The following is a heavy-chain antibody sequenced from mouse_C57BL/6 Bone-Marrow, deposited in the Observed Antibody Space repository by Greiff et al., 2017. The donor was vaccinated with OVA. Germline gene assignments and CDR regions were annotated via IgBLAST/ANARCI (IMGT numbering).Heavy chain of an antibody. D-gene: IGHD1-1*01. CDR3: ACYGSSTGDYFDY. CDR2: IYPGSGST. J-gene: IGHJ2*01. CDR1: GYTFTSYW. Sequence: VQLQQPGAELVMPGASVKLSCKASGYTFTSYWITWVKQRPGQGLEWIGDIYPGSGSTNYNEKFKSKATLIVDTSSSTAYMQLSSLTSEDSAVYYCACYGSSTGDYFDYWGQGTTLTVSS. V-gene: IGHV1-55*01.